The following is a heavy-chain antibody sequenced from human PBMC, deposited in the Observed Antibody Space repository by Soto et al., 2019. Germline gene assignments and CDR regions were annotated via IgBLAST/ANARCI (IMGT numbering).Heavy chain of an antibody. Sequence: XAVKVTCKASGCTLTSYGIFWVRQSPGQGLEWMGWISAYNGNTNYAQKLQGRVTMTTDTSTSTAYMELRSLRSDDTAVYYCARAIKVQGGYRGYGDYSGQRTLVSVSP. V-gene: IGHV1-18*01. J-gene: IGHJ4*02. CDR1: GCTLTSYG. D-gene: IGHD5-12*01. CDR3: ARAIKVQGGYRGYGDY. CDR2: ISAYNGNT.